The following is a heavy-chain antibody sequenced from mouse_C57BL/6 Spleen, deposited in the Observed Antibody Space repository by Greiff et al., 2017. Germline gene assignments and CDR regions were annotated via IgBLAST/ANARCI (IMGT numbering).Heavy chain of an antibody. Sequence: QVPLQQPGAELVKPGASVKLSCKASGYTFTSYWMHWVKQRPGRGLEWIGRIDPNSGGTKYNEKFKSKATLTVDKPSSTAYMQLISLTSEASAVYYCARDYYGSSLYYFDYWGQGTTLTVSS. J-gene: IGHJ2*01. V-gene: IGHV1-72*01. CDR1: GYTFTSYW. CDR2: IDPNSGGT. D-gene: IGHD1-1*01. CDR3: ARDYYGSSLYYFDY.